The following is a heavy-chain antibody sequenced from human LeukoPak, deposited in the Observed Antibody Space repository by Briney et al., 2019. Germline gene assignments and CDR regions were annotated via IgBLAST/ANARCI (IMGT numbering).Heavy chain of an antibody. CDR2: INPNSGDT. J-gene: IGHJ4*02. CDR1: GYTFTGYH. V-gene: IGHV1-2*06. Sequence: ASVKVSCKASGYTFTGYHMHWVRQAPGQGLEWMGRINPNSGDTNYAQKFQGRVTMTRDTSISTAYMELSRLRSDDTAVYYCARARSGSYYLVDYWGQGTLVTVSS. CDR3: ARARSGSYYLVDY. D-gene: IGHD1-26*01.